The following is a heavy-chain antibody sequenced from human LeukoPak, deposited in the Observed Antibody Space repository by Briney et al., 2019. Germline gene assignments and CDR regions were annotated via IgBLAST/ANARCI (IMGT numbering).Heavy chain of an antibody. CDR1: GGTFRSYA. Sequence: GSSVKVSCKASGGTFRSYAISWVRQAPGQGLEWMGRIIPIFGTANYAQKFQGRVTITTDESTSTAYMELSSLRSEDTAVYYCARHLRPYEYYFDYWGQGTLVTVSS. CDR2: IIPIFGTA. CDR3: ARHLRPYEYYFDY. V-gene: IGHV1-69*05. D-gene: IGHD2-8*01. J-gene: IGHJ4*02.